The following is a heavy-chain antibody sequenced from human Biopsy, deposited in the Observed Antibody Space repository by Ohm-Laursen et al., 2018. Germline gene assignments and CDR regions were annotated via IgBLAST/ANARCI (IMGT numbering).Heavy chain of an antibody. CDR1: GDTFATSA. J-gene: IGHJ6*02. Sequence: SSVKVSCKVSGDTFATSAISWVRQVPGQGLDWMGRIIPILGTVDYGQNFQGRVTIRADTSTTFLELTSLRYDDTAVYYCASGDIGGIGLDVWGLGTTVTVSS. V-gene: IGHV1-69*04. CDR2: IIPILGTV. CDR3: ASGDIGGIGLDV. D-gene: IGHD3-10*01.